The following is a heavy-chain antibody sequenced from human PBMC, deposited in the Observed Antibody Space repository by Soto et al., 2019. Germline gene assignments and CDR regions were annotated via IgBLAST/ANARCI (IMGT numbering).Heavy chain of an antibody. J-gene: IGHJ6*02. V-gene: IGHV3-21*01. CDR3: AKDGGYSYGYLMDV. D-gene: IGHD5-18*01. CDR1: GFTFSSYS. CDR2: ISSSSSYI. Sequence: PGGSLRLSCAASGFTFSSYSMNWVRQAPGKGLEWVSSISSSSSYIYYADSVKGRFTISRDNAKNSLYLQMNSLRAEDTAVYYCAKDGGYSYGYLMDVWGQGTTVTVSS.